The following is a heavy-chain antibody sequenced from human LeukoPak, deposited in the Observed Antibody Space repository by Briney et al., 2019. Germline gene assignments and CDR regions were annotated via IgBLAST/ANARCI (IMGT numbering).Heavy chain of an antibody. J-gene: IGHJ4*02. CDR1: GGSFSGYY. CDR3: ARGSGSWDIVVVPADPARDY. Sequence: PSETLSLTCAVSGGSFSGYYWSWIRQPPGKGLEWIGEINHSGSTTYNPSLKSRVTISVDTSKNQFALKLSSVTAADTAVYYCARGSGSWDIVVVPADPARDYWGQGTLVTVSS. D-gene: IGHD2-2*01. V-gene: IGHV4-34*01. CDR2: INHSGST.